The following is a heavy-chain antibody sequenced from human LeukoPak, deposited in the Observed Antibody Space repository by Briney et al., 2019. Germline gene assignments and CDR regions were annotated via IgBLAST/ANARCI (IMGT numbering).Heavy chain of an antibody. CDR1: GFTFTRYW. CDR3: AKDRVTMIVLYYFDY. D-gene: IGHD3-22*01. CDR2: INNDGSST. Sequence: PGGSLRLSCAASGFTFTRYWMHWVRQVPGKGLVWVSRINNDGSSTNYADSVKGRFTISRDNAKNTLHLQMNSLTAEDTAVYYCAKDRVTMIVLYYFDYWGQGTLVTVSS. V-gene: IGHV3-74*01. J-gene: IGHJ4*02.